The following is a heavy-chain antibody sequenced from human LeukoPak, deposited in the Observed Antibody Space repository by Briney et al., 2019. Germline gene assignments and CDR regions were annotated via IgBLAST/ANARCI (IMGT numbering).Heavy chain of an antibody. D-gene: IGHD3-10*01. J-gene: IGHJ4*02. CDR2: IYTSGST. CDR1: GGSISSGSYY. V-gene: IGHV4-61*02. CDR3: ARARPTRAFDY. Sequence: SETLSLTCTVSGGSISSGSYYWSWIRQPAGKGLEWIGRIYTSGSTNYNPSLKSRVTISVDTSKNQCSLKLSSVTAADTAVYYCARARPTRAFDYWGQGTLVTVSS.